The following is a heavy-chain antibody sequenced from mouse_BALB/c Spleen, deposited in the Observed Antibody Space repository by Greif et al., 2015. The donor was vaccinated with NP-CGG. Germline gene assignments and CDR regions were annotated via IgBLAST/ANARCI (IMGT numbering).Heavy chain of an antibody. J-gene: IGHJ2*01. D-gene: IGHD2-3*01. CDR1: GFNIKDTY. Sequence: VQLKESGAELVKPGASVKLSCTASGFNIKDTYMHWVKQRPEQGLEWIGRIDPANGNTKYDPKFQGKATITADTSSNTAYLQLSSLTSEDTAVYYCASYERDYWGQGTTLTVSS. CDR2: IDPANGNT. V-gene: IGHV14-3*02. CDR3: ASYERDY.